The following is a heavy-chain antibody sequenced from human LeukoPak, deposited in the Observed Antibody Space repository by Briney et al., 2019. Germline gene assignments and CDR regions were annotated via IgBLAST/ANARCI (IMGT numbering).Heavy chain of an antibody. J-gene: IGHJ4*02. CDR1: GFTFSSYS. D-gene: IGHD2-2*02. CDR3: AKDRIPAAIHQLFDY. CDR2: IRYDGSNK. Sequence: GGSLRLSCAASGFTFSSYSMNWVRQAPGKGLEWVAFIRYDGSNKYYADSVKGRFTISRDNSKNTLYLQMNSLRAEDTAVYYCAKDRIPAAIHQLFDYWGQGTLVTVSS. V-gene: IGHV3-30*02.